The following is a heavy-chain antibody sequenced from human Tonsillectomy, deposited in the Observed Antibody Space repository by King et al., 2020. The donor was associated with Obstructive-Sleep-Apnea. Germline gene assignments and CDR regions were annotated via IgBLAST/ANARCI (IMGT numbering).Heavy chain of an antibody. CDR3: ARGGQLLNFFDY. V-gene: IGHV3-30*04. J-gene: IGHJ4*02. CDR2: ISYDGSNR. Sequence: VQLVESGGGVVQPGRSLRLSCAASGFTFSIYGLHWVRQAPGKGLEWVAVISYDGSNRNYADSVKGRFTISRDKSKNTLFLQMNSLRGEDTAVYYCARGGQLLNFFDYWGQGTLVTVSS. D-gene: IGHD2-2*01. CDR1: GFTFSIYG.